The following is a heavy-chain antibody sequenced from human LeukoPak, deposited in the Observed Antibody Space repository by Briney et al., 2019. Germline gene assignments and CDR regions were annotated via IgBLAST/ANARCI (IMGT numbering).Heavy chain of an antibody. Sequence: GGSLRLSCAGSGFSVSSDYMSWVRQAPGKGLEWVSVIYSGGSIYYADSVKGRFTISRDNSKNTLYLQMNSLRAEDTAVYYCASRGYSSGWYLAYWGQGTLVTVSS. D-gene: IGHD6-19*01. CDR2: IYSGGSI. V-gene: IGHV3-66*01. J-gene: IGHJ4*02. CDR1: GFSVSSDY. CDR3: ASRGYSSGWYLAY.